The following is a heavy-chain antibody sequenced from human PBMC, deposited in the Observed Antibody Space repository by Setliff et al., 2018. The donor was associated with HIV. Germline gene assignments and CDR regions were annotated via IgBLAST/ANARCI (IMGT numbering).Heavy chain of an antibody. CDR2: ISDDESNT. CDR1: GDIFRSFA. J-gene: IGHJ6*03. V-gene: IGHV3-30*04. Sequence: GGSLRLSCAVSGDIFRSFAFHWVRRAPGKGLEWVAVISDDESNTYYTDSVKGRFTISRDDSKNILYLQMNSLRAEDTAIYYCAKGYYYYYMDVWGKGTTVTVSS. CDR3: AKGYYYYYMDV.